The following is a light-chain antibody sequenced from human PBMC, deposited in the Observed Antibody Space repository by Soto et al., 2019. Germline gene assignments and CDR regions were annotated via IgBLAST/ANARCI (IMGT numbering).Light chain of an antibody. J-gene: IGKJ1*01. V-gene: IGKV1-5*03. CDR3: QQYHTFST. Sequence: DIQMTQSPSTLSASVEDRVTITCRASQSLDSWLAWYQQKPGKPPKLLIYKTSILEFGVPSRFSGSGPGTLFTLTISSLQPDDFATYYCQQYHTFSTFGQGTKVEI. CDR2: KTS. CDR1: QSLDSW.